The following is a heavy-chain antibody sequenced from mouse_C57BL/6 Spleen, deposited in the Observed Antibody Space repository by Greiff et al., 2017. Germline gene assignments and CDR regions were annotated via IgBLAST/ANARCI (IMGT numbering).Heavy chain of an antibody. CDR1: GFTFSDYY. J-gene: IGHJ4*01. Sequence: EVMLVESEGGLVQPGSSMKLSCTASGFTFSDYYMAWVRQVPEKGLEWVANINYDGSSTYYLDSLKSRFIISRDNAKNILYLQMSSLKSEDTATYYCAREGIYYGNYGAMDYGGQGTSVTVSS. CDR3: AREGIYYGNYGAMDY. V-gene: IGHV5-16*01. CDR2: INYDGSST. D-gene: IGHD2-1*01.